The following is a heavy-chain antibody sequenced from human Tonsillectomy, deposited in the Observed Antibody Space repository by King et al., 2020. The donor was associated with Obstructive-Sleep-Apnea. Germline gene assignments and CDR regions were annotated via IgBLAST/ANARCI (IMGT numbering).Heavy chain of an antibody. Sequence: VQLVESGGGLVQPGGSLRLSCSASGFTFISYAMSWVRQAPVKGLACVSSISGSGGSTYSPDSVKGRFTISIDNSKNTLYLKMNSLSAEDTAVYYCAKVCSSTTINDYWGQGTLVTVSS. J-gene: IGHJ4*02. V-gene: IGHV3-23*04. D-gene: IGHD2-2*01. CDR2: ISGSGGST. CDR3: AKVCSSTTINDY. CDR1: GFTFISYA.